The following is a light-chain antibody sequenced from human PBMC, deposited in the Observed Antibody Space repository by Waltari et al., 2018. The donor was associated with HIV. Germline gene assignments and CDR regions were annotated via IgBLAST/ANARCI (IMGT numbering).Light chain of an antibody. CDR1: SNDGGYDNL. CDR2: EGT. Sequence: QPALTQPASVSGSPGQSITISCAGASNDGGYDNLVPWYQQHAGNAPKRMIYEGTKRPSGDAHRCAGARSGKMASRTISGRRGEDSADYDCCSSAGSGPWVFDGGCKVSVL. V-gene: IGLV2-23*01. CDR3: CSSAGSGPWV. J-gene: IGLJ3*02.